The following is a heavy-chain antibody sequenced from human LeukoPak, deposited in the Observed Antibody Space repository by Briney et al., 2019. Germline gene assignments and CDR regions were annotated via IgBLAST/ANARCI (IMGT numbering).Heavy chain of an antibody. CDR3: ARALVAAAHDY. J-gene: IGHJ4*02. D-gene: IGHD6-13*01. CDR2: INPKSGGT. CDR1: GYSFTGYY. Sequence: ASVKVSCKASGYSFTGYYLDWVRQAPGQGLEWMGWINPKSGGTNYAQKFPGRVTMTRDTSISTAYMELSRLRSDDTAVYYCARALVAAAHDYWGQGTLVTVSS. V-gene: IGHV1-2*02.